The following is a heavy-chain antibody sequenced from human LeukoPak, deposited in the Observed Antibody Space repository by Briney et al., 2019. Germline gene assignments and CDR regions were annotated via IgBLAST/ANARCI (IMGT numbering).Heavy chain of an antibody. Sequence: GASVKVSCKASGYTFTDYYMHWVRQAPGQGPEWMGWINPNSGGTNYAQKFQGRVTMPRDTSISTAYMELSRLRSDDTAVYYCARVAAAAGVYYYGMDVWGQGTTVTVSS. CDR2: INPNSGGT. CDR3: ARVAAAAGVYYYGMDV. D-gene: IGHD6-13*01. J-gene: IGHJ6*02. V-gene: IGHV1-2*02. CDR1: GYTFTDYY.